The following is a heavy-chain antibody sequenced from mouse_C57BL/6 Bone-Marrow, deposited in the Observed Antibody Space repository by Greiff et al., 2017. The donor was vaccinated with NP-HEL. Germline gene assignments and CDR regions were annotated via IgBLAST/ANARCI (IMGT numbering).Heavy chain of an antibody. CDR2: IWSGGST. D-gene: IGHD2-3*01. CDR1: GFSLTSYG. Sequence: QVQLKESGPGLVQPSQSLSITCTVSGFSLTSYGVHWVRQSPGKGLEWLGVIWSGGSTDYNAAFISRLSISKDNSKSQVFFKMNSLQADDTAIYYCARNRGYDGYYLFAYWGQGTLVTVSA. V-gene: IGHV2-2*01. J-gene: IGHJ3*01. CDR3: ARNRGYDGYYLFAY.